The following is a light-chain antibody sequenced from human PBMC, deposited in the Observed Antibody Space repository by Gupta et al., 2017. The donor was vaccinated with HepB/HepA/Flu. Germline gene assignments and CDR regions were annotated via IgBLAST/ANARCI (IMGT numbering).Light chain of an antibody. J-gene: IGLJ3*02. V-gene: IGLV2-23*02. Sequence: QSALTQPASVSGSPGELITLSCTATSSDVGIYNLVSWYQQHPGKAPKLMIYEVSKRPSGVSNRFSGAKSGKTASLTISGLQAEDEADYYCGSHAGSSTPWVFGGGTKLTV. CDR2: EVS. CDR1: SSDVGIYNL. CDR3: GSHAGSSTPWV.